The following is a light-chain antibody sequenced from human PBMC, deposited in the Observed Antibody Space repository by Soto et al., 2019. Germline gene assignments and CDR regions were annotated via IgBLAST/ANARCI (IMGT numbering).Light chain of an antibody. CDR3: QQYNNWPLIT. V-gene: IGKV3-15*01. CDR1: QAISSN. Sequence: IVLTQSPATLSVSRGERATLSCRANQAISSNLAWYQQKPGQAPRLLIYGTSIRATGVPARFSGGGSGTEFTLTISGLQSEDFAVYYCQQYNNWPLITFGQGTRLEIK. CDR2: GTS. J-gene: IGKJ5*01.